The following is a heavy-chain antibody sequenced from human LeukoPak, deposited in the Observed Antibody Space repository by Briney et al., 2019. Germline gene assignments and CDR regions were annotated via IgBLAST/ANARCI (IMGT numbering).Heavy chain of an antibody. CDR3: ARDRGYCSGGSCYSAFDY. D-gene: IGHD2-15*01. J-gene: IGHJ4*02. V-gene: IGHV3-30*04. Sequence: GGSLRLSCAASGFTLSRYDMHWVRQAPGKGLEWVAIISYDGSDKYYAGPVKGRFTISRDNSKKTLYVQMNSLGPEDTALYYCARDRGYCSGGSCYSAFDYWGQGTLVTVSS. CDR2: ISYDGSDK. CDR1: GFTLSRYD.